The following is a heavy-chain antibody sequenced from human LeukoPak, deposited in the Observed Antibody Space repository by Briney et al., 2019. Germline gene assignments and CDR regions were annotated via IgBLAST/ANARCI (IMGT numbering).Heavy chain of an antibody. D-gene: IGHD6-19*01. V-gene: IGHV3-23*01. Sequence: QAGGSLRLSCAASGFTFSSYAMSWVRQAPGKGLEWVSAISGSGGSTYYADSVKGRFTISRDNSKNTAYLQMNSLKTEDTAVYYCTKTGARAGTEDIWGQGTMVTVSS. CDR2: ISGSGGST. CDR3: TKTGARAGTEDI. J-gene: IGHJ3*02. CDR1: GFTFSSYA.